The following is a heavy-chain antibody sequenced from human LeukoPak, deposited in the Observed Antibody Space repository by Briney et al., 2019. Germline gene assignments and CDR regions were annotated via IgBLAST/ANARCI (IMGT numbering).Heavy chain of an antibody. J-gene: IGHJ4*02. CDR1: GGSIDITNC. Sequence: PPGTLSLTCGVSGGSIDITNCWSWVRQAPGKGLEWIGEISHDGTTNCRPSLRSRVAMSFDRANNQFSLSLTSVTAADTAVYYCTRENRPFCPFAFWGQGVLVTVSS. CDR2: ISHDGTT. CDR3: TRENRPFCPFAF. D-gene: IGHD2/OR15-2a*01. V-gene: IGHV4-4*03.